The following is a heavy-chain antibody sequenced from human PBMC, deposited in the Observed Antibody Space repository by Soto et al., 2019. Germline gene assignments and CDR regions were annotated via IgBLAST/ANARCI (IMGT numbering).Heavy chain of an antibody. CDR2: INAGNGNT. Sequence: ASVKVSCKASGYTFTSYAMHWVRQAPGQRLEWMGWINAGNGNTKYSQKFQGRVTITRDTSASTAYMELSSLRSEDTAVYYCASLIAAAGDFDYWGQGTLVTVSS. CDR1: GYTFTSYA. J-gene: IGHJ4*02. D-gene: IGHD6-13*01. CDR3: ASLIAAAGDFDY. V-gene: IGHV1-3*01.